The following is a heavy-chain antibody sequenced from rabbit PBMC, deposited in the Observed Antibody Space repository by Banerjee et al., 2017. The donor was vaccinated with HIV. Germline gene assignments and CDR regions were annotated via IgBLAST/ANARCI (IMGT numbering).Heavy chain of an antibody. CDR2: IYAGSSGST. CDR3: ARRYSDSSYSGL. J-gene: IGHJ6*01. CDR1: GFSFSSSYW. V-gene: IGHV1S45*01. Sequence: QEQLEESGGDLVKPEGSLTLTCTASGFSFSSSYWICWVRQAPGKGLEWIACIYAGSSGSTYYANWVNGRFTISSDNAQNTVNLQLNSLTAADTATYFCARRYSDSSYSGLWGQGTLVTVS. D-gene: IGHD8-1*01.